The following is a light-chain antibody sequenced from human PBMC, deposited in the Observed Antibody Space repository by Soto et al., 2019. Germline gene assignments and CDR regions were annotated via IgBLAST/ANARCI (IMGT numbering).Light chain of an antibody. CDR1: QSVSSY. V-gene: IGKV3-11*01. J-gene: IGKJ4*01. CDR3: QHYDNSFLT. CDR2: DAS. Sequence: EIVLTQSPATLSLSPGERATLSCRASQSVSSYLAWYQQKPGQAPRLLIYDASNRATGIPARFSGSGSVTDFTLTISRLEPEDFAVYYCQHYDNSFLTFGGGTKVDI.